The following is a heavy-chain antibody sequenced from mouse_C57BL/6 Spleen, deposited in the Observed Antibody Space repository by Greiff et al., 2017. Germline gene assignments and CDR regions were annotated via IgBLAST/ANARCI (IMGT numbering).Heavy chain of an antibody. D-gene: IGHD2-10*01. Sequence: QVQLKQSGPELVKPGASVKISCKASGYAFSSSWMNWVKQRPGKGLEWIGRIYPGDGDTNYNGKFKGKATLTADKSSSTAYMQLSSLTSEDSAVYFCARTGPLLFDYWGQGTTLTVSS. CDR3: ARTGPLLFDY. CDR1: GYAFSSSW. CDR2: IYPGDGDT. V-gene: IGHV1-82*01. J-gene: IGHJ2*01.